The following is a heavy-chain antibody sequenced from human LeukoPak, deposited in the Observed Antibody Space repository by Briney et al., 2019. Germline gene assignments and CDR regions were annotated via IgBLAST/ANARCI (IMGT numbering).Heavy chain of an antibody. Sequence: SQTLSLTCTVSGGSISSGSYYWSWIRQPAGKGLEWIGRIYTSGSTNYNPSLKSRVTISVDTSKNQFSLKLSSVTAADTSVYYCARQPTVKRGAVASNFDYWGQGTLVTVSS. J-gene: IGHJ4*02. CDR2: IYTSGST. CDR3: ARQPTVKRGAVASNFDY. V-gene: IGHV4-61*02. CDR1: GGSISSGSYY. D-gene: IGHD6-19*01.